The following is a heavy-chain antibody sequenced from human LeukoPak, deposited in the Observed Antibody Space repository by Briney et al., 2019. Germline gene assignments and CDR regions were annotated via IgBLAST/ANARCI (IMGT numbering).Heavy chain of an antibody. CDR3: ARRGHDYGGNDYYGMDV. V-gene: IGHV4-34*01. CDR2: INPSGST. CDR1: GGSFSGYH. Sequence: SETLSLTCTVYGGSFSGYHWTWIRQSPGKGLEWIGDINPSGSTYYNPSLKSRLTISVDTSKNQFSLKLRSVTAADTAVYYCARRGHDYGGNDYYGMDVWGQGTTVTVSS. J-gene: IGHJ6*02. D-gene: IGHD4-23*01.